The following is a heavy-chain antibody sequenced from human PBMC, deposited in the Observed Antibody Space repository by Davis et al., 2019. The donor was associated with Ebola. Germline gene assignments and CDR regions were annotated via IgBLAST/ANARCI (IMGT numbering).Heavy chain of an antibody. D-gene: IGHD3-9*01. V-gene: IGHV3-11*06. J-gene: IGHJ6*02. CDR1: GFTLSDYY. CDR2: ISSSGSYT. Sequence: PGGSLRLSCAASGFTLSDYYMSWIRPAPGKGLEWISYISSSGSYTNYADSVKGRFAISRDNTKTSLFLQMDSLRAEDTAVYYCARDGSRLRYFDWSTPVGYGMDVWGQGTTVTVSS. CDR3: ARDGSRLRYFDWSTPVGYGMDV.